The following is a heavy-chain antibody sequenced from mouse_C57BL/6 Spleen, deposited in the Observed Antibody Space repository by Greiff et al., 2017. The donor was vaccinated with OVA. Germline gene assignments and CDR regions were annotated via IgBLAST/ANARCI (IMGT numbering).Heavy chain of an antibody. Sequence: DVQLQESGPGLVKPSQSLSLTCSVTGYSITSGYYWNWIRQFPGNKLEWMGYISYDGSNNYNPSLKNRISITRDTSKNQFFLKLNSVTTEDTATYYCASGSLPYWYFDVWGTGTTVTVSS. V-gene: IGHV3-6*01. CDR3: ASGSLPYWYFDV. D-gene: IGHD4-1*01. CDR1: GYSITSGYY. CDR2: ISYDGSN. J-gene: IGHJ1*03.